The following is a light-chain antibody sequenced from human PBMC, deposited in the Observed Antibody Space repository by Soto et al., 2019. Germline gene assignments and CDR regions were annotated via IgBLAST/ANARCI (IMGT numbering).Light chain of an antibody. V-gene: IGKV1-27*01. CDR1: QGISSF. Sequence: DIQMTQSPSSLSASVGDRVTITCRASQGISSFVAWYQQKPGKVPRLLISGASTLQSGVPSRFSGSGSGTDFTLTITSLQPEDVETYYWQKYSSVITFGQGTRLEIK. J-gene: IGKJ5*01. CDR3: QKYSSVIT. CDR2: GAS.